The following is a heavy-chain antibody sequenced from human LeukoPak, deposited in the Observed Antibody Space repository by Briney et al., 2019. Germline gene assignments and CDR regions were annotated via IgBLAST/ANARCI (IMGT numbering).Heavy chain of an antibody. CDR1: GGSISSSSYY. CDR3: ARDPRLRWYSDY. V-gene: IGHV4-39*07. Sequence: SETLSLTCTVSGGSISSSSYYWGWIRQPPGKGLEWIGRIYYSGSTYYNPSLKSRVTISVDTSKNQFSLKLSSVTAADTAVYYCARDPRLRWYSDYWGQGTLVTVSS. J-gene: IGHJ4*02. CDR2: IYYSGST. D-gene: IGHD4-23*01.